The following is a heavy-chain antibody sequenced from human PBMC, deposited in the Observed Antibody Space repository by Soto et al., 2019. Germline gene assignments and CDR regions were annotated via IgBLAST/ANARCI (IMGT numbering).Heavy chain of an antibody. CDR1: GGSFSGFY. D-gene: IGHD6-13*01. V-gene: IGHV4-34*01. J-gene: IGHJ4*02. CDR3: AGAAAGDIDY. Sequence: PLETLSLTCAVYGGSFSGFYWSWIRQPPGKGLEWIGEINHSGSTNYNPSLKSRVTISVDTSKNQFSLKLSSVTAADTAVYYCAGAAAGDIDYWGQGTRVTVSS. CDR2: INHSGST.